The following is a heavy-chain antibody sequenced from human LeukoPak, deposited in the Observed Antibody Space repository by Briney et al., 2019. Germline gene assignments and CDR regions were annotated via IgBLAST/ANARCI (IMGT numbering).Heavy chain of an antibody. D-gene: IGHD6-13*01. CDR3: ARGLYSSSWYRAAGAFDI. Sequence: PSETLSLTCTVSGGSISSYYWSWIRQPPGKGLEWIGYIYYSGSTNYNPSLKSRVTISVDTSKNQFSLKLSSVTAADTAAYYCARGLYSSSWYRAAGAFDIWGQGTMVTVSS. V-gene: IGHV4-59*01. CDR1: GGSISSYY. J-gene: IGHJ3*02. CDR2: IYYSGST.